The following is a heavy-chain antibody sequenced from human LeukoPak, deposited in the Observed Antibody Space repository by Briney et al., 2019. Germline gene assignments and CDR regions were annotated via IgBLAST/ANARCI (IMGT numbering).Heavy chain of an antibody. CDR3: ARGPPEGYCSGGSCWFDP. V-gene: IGHV3-21*01. Sequence: ETLSLTCDVYGGSFSGYYWSWIRQAPGKGLEWVSSISSSSSYIYYADSVKGRFTISRDNAKNSLYLQMNSLRAEDTAVYYCARGPPEGYCSGGSCWFDPWGQGTLVTVSS. D-gene: IGHD2-15*01. J-gene: IGHJ5*02. CDR2: ISSSSSYI. CDR1: GGSFSGYY.